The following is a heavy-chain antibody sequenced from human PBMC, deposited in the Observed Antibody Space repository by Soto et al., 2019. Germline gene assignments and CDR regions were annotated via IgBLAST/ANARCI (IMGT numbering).Heavy chain of an antibody. CDR1: GYTFTAYA. V-gene: IGHV1-3*05. D-gene: IGHD2-21*01. J-gene: IGHJ4*02. CDR2: INPANGNT. CDR3: TRSTRWAYGRCSVSLGY. Sequence: QVQLAQSGAEERKPGASVKVSCEATGYTFTAYAMHWVRQAPGQSLEWMAWINPANGNTTYSQKFQGRLTITSDTSENTVYMALTSRTSEVRAIFYWTRSTRWAYGRCSVSLGYWGQRYLVRVSS.